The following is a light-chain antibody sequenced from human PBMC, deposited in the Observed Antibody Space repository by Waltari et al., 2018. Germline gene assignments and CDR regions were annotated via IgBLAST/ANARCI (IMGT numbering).Light chain of an antibody. CDR3: QQYDYWPWT. V-gene: IGKV3D-15*01. CDR1: QSVRST. CDR2: GTS. J-gene: IGKJ1*01. Sequence: CRASQSVRSTFAWFQQKPGQPPRLRIYGTSTRATGIPARFTGSGSGTEFSLTISSLQPEDFATYYCQQYDYWPWTFGQGTRVETK.